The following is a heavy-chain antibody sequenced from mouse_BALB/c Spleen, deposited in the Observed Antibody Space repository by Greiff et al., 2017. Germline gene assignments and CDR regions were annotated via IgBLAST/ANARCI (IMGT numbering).Heavy chain of an antibody. CDR1: GFTFSSYT. J-gene: IGHJ3*01. V-gene: IGHV5-12-2*01. CDR3: ARRHYDYAWCAY. D-gene: IGHD2-4*01. Sequence: EVHLVESGGGLVQPGGSLKLSCAASGFTFSSYTMSWVRQTPEKRLEWVAYISNGGGSTYYPDTVKGRFTISRDNAKNTLYLQMSSLKSEDTAMYYCARRHYDYAWCAYWGQGTLVTVSA. CDR2: ISNGGGST.